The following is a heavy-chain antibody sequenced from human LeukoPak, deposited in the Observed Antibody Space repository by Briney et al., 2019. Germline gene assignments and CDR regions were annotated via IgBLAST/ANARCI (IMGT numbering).Heavy chain of an antibody. CDR2: INPNSGGT. CDR1: GYTFTGYY. Sequence: ASVKVSCKASGYTFTGYYMHWVQQAPGQGLEWMGWINPNSGGTNYAQKFQGRVTMTRDTSISTAYMELSRLRSDDTAVYYCAREGYCTCGSCYFGWFDPWGQGTLVTVSS. V-gene: IGHV1-2*02. CDR3: AREGYCTCGSCYFGWFDP. D-gene: IGHD2-15*01. J-gene: IGHJ5*02.